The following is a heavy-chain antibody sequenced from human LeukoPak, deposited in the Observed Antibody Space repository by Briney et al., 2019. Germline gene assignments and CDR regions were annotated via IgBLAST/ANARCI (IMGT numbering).Heavy chain of an antibody. CDR2: ISSSSSYI. D-gene: IGHD6-19*01. J-gene: IGHJ4*02. CDR3: ASWVPPEQWLVRWRTGPSVY. CDR1: GFTFSSYS. V-gene: IGHV3-21*04. Sequence: PGGSLRLSCAASGFTFSSYSMNWVRQAPGKGLEWVSSISSSSSYIYYADSVKGRFTISRDNAKNSLYLQMNSLRAEDTAVYYCASWVPPEQWLVRWRTGPSVYWGQGTLVTVSS.